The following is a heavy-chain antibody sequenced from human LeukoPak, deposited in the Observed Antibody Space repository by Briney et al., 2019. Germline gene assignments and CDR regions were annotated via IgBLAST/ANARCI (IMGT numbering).Heavy chain of an antibody. J-gene: IGHJ4*02. CDR2: IIPILGIA. D-gene: IGHD6-19*01. CDR1: GFTFSSYA. CDR3: ARVAAGSSGFDY. V-gene: IGHV1-69*04. Sequence: GGSLRLSCAASGFTFSSYAISWVRQAPGQGLEWMGRIIPILGIANYAQKFQGRVTITADKSTSTAYMELSSLRSEDTAVYYCARVAAGSSGFDYWGQGTLVTVSS.